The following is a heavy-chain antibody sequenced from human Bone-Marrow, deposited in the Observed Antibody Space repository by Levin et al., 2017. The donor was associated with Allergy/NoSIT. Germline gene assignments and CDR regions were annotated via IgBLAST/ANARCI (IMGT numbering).Heavy chain of an antibody. CDR2: ISFDEYNR. V-gene: IGHV3-30*04. D-gene: IGHD3-22*01. CDR1: GFTFSSHA. Sequence: PGESLKISCAASGFTFSSHAMHWVRQAPGKGLEWVAFISFDEYNRNYADSVRGRFTISRDNSKNTLYLQMNSLRAEDTAVYYCARDHHDTSGYWSYFDSWGQGALVTVSS. J-gene: IGHJ4*02. CDR3: ARDHHDTSGYWSYFDS.